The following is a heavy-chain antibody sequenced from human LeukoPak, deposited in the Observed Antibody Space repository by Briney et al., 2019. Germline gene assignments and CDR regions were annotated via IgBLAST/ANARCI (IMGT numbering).Heavy chain of an antibody. J-gene: IGHJ4*02. Sequence: PGRSLRLSCAASGFTFSSYGMHWVRQAPGKGLEWVSVIYSGGSTYYADSVKGRFTISRDNSKNTLYLQMNSLRAEDTAVYYCARGATDDSSGYYPLRYWGQGTLVTVSS. CDR1: GFTFSSYG. D-gene: IGHD3-22*01. CDR2: IYSGGST. CDR3: ARGATDDSSGYYPLRY. V-gene: IGHV3-53*01.